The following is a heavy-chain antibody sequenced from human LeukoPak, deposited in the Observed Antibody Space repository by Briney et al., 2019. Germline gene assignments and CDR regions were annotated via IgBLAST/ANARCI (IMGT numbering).Heavy chain of an antibody. CDR2: ISAYNGNT. CDR3: ARVAGNWFDP. J-gene: IGHJ5*02. Sequence: ASVKVSCKASGYSFTDYYMHWVREAPGQGLEWMGWISAYNGNTNYAQKLQGRVTMTTDTSTSTAYMELRSLRSDDTAVYYCARVAGNWFDPWGQGTLVTVSS. D-gene: IGHD6-13*01. V-gene: IGHV1-18*04. CDR1: GYSFTDYY.